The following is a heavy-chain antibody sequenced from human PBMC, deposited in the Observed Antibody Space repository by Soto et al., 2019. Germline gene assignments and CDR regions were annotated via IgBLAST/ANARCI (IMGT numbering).Heavy chain of an antibody. CDR2: ISGSGGST. CDR1: GFTFSSYA. V-gene: IGHV3-23*01. J-gene: IGHJ1*01. CDR3: AKDPPGTAAGTEYFQL. D-gene: IGHD6-13*01. Sequence: GGSLRLSCAASGFTFSSYAMSWVRQAPGKGLEWVSAISGSGGSTYYADSVKGRFTISRDNSKNTLYLQMNSLRAEDTAVYYCAKDPPGTAAGTEYFQLWGQGTLVTVSS.